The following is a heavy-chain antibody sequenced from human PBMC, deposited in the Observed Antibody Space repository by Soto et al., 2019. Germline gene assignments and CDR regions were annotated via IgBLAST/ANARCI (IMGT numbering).Heavy chain of an antibody. Sequence: SETLSLTCTVSGGSISSSSYYWGWIRQPPGKGLEWIGSIYYSGSTYYNPSLKSRVTISVDTSKNQFSLKLSSVTAADTAVYYCASAAVAGSPYFDYWGQGTLVTVSS. J-gene: IGHJ4*02. D-gene: IGHD6-19*01. V-gene: IGHV4-39*07. CDR1: GGSISSSSYY. CDR3: ASAAVAGSPYFDY. CDR2: IYYSGST.